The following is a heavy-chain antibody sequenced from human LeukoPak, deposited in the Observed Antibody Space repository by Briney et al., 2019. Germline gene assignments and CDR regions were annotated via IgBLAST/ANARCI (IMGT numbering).Heavy chain of an antibody. V-gene: IGHV4-34*01. D-gene: IGHD6-13*01. CDR3: ARGGYSSSWYAHY. CDR1: GGSFSGYY. J-gene: IGHJ4*02. CDR2: INHSGST. Sequence: PSETLSLTCAVYGGSFSGYYWSWIRQPPGKGLEWIGEINHSGSTNYNPSLKSRVTISVDTSKNQFSLKLSSVTAADTAMYYCARGGYSSSWYAHYWGQGTLVTVSS.